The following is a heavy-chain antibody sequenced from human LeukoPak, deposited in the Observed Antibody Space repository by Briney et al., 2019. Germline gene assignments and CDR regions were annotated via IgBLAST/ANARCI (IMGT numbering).Heavy chain of an antibody. CDR2: ISGDGGRT. CDR3: AKDLWGGQWLVGSAEY. V-gene: IGHV3-43*02. CDR1: GFTFDDYA. J-gene: IGHJ4*02. Sequence: GGSLRLSCAASGFTFDDYAMHWVRQAPGRGLEWGSLISGDGGRTYYADSVKGRFTISRDNSKNSLYLQMDSLTTDDTALYYCAKDLWGGQWLVGSAEYWGQGTLVAVSS. D-gene: IGHD6-19*01.